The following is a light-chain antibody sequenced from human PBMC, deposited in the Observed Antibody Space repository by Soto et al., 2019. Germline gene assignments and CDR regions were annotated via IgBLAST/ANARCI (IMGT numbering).Light chain of an antibody. CDR3: QQYEFLPVT. J-gene: IGKJ2*01. CDR2: AAS. Sequence: DIQMTQSPSSLSASVGDRVTITCQASQDITNCLNWYHQKPGKAPKLLIYAASTLETGVPSRCSGSGSGRLSTFTISSLHAEYIGTYYCQQYEFLPVTFGRGTQVEIK. CDR1: QDITNC. V-gene: IGKV1-33*01.